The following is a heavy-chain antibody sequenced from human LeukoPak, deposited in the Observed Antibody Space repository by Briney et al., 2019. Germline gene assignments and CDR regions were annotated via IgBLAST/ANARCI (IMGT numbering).Heavy chain of an antibody. J-gene: IGHJ3*02. CDR3: ARGRNYYDSSGYYYEGDAFDI. CDR1: GGSISSSNW. D-gene: IGHD3-22*01. CDR2: IYHSGST. V-gene: IGHV4-4*02. Sequence: SETLSLTCAVSGGSISSSNWWSWIRQPPGKGLEWIGEIYHSGSTNYNPSLKSRVTISVDKSKTQFSLKLSSVTAADTAVYYCARGRNYYDSSGYYYEGDAFDIWGQGTMVTVSS.